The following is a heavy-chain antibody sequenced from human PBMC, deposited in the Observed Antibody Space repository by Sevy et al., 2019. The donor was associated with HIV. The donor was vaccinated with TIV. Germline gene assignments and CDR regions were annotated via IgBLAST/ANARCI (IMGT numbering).Heavy chain of an antibody. V-gene: IGHV3-23*01. CDR3: AREGCSKPHDY. CDR1: GFTFSSYA. D-gene: IGHD3-10*02. Sequence: GGSLRLSCAASGFTFSSYAMSWVRQAPGKGLEWVSNFSFGSGKINYADSGKGGFTISRNNSKNTLYLQMHGLRAEDTAVFYCAREGCSKPHDYWGQGTLVTVSS. CDR2: FSFGSGKI. J-gene: IGHJ4*02.